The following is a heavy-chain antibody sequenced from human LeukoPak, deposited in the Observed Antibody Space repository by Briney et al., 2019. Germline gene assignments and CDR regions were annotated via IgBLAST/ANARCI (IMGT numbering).Heavy chain of an antibody. J-gene: IGHJ4*02. CDR2: LRGNGET. CDR1: GLSFSSFA. V-gene: IGHV3-23*01. Sequence: PGGSLRLSCAASGLSFSSFAMSWVRQGPARGLEWVSSLRGNGETFYADSVKGRFTLSSDSSRNTVYFLLNNLRVEDTAIYYCARASWVSSTDAVRWGQGTLVTVSS. CDR3: ARASWVSSTDAVR. D-gene: IGHD3-16*01.